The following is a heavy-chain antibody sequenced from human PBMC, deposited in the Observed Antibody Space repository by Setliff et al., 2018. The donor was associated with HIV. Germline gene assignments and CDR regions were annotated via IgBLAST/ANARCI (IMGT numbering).Heavy chain of an antibody. CDR1: GGSVNTNSYY. V-gene: IGHV4-39*01. CDR2: IYHSWTSRNT. J-gene: IGHJ2*01. D-gene: IGHD6-6*01. Sequence: PSETLSLTCTVSGGSVNTNSYYWGWIRQPPGKGLEWLGTIYHSWTSRNTFFNPSLKSRVTMSVDMSKNQISLNLRSVTAADTAVYYCARAQYSSPAYWYFDLWGRGTLVTVSS. CDR3: ARAQYSSPAYWYFDL.